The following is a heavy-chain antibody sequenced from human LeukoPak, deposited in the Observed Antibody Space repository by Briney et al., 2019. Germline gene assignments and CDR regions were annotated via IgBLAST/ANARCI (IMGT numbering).Heavy chain of an antibody. J-gene: IGHJ6*02. V-gene: IGHV4-59*01. CDR3: ARFGVDYDMGV. CDR2: IHYSGKA. D-gene: IGHD3-16*01. CDR1: GGSISGYY. Sequence: SETLSLTCTVSGGSISGYYWTWTRQPPGKGLEWIGQIHYSGKADYNPSLRSRITISVDTSNNQMFLKLSSLTAADTAVYYCARFGVDYDMGVWGQGTTVTVSS.